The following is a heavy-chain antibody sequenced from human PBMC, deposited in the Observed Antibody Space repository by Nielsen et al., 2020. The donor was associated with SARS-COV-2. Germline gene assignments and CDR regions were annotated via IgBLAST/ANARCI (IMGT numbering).Heavy chain of an antibody. CDR2: ISSNGGST. CDR3: ARVLELGTGSDY. J-gene: IGHJ4*02. CDR1: GFTFSSYW. Sequence: GESLKISCAASGFTFSSYWMHWVRQAPGKGLEYVSAISSNGGSTYYADSVKGRFTISRDNSKNTLYLQMSSLRAEDTAVYYCARVLELGTGSDYWGQGTLVTVSS. V-gene: IGHV3-64D*06. D-gene: IGHD3-3*01.